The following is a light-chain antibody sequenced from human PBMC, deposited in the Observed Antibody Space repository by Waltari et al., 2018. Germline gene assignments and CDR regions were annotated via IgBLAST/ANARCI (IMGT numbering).Light chain of an antibody. CDR1: SSNIGTYY. Sequence: QSVLTPPPSVSGTPGQGVTSSWSGSSSNIGTYYSYLYQQLPRTAPHLPIFRNDQRPAGVPDRFSASKSGTSASLAISGLRSEDEADYYCAAWDDGLSGPVFGGGTKLTVL. CDR2: RND. J-gene: IGLJ3*02. CDR3: AAWDDGLSGPV. V-gene: IGLV1-47*01.